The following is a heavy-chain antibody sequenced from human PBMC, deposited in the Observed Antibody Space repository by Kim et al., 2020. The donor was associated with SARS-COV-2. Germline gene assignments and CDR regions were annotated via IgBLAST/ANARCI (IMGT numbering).Heavy chain of an antibody. J-gene: IGHJ3*02. CDR1: GGSISSYY. CDR3: ARSTLLELEREEDAFDI. D-gene: IGHD1-1*01. V-gene: IGHV4-59*13. Sequence: SETLSLTCTVSGGSISSYYWSWIRQPPGKGLEWIGYIYYSGSTNYNPSLKSRVTISVDTSKNQFSLKLSSVTAADPAVYYCARSTLLELEREEDAFDIWGQGTMVTVSS. CDR2: IYYSGST.